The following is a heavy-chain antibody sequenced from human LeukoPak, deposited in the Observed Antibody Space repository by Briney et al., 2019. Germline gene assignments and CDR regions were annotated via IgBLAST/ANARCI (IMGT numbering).Heavy chain of an antibody. V-gene: IGHV3-48*03. J-gene: IGHJ4*02. CDR3: AKGKASGWYIVDY. D-gene: IGHD6-19*01. CDR1: GFTFSSYE. Sequence: PGGSLRLSCAASGFTFSSYEMNWVRQAPGKGLEWVSYISSSGSTIYYADSVKGRFTISRDNPKNTLYLQMNSLRAEDTAVYYCAKGKASGWYIVDYWGQGTLVTVSS. CDR2: ISSSGSTI.